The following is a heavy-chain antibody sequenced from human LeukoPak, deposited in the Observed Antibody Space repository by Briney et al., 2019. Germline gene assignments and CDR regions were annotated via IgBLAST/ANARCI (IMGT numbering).Heavy chain of an antibody. D-gene: IGHD2-15*01. Sequence: GESLKISCKGSGYSFTNSWIGWVRLMPGKGLEWMGIIYPADSDIRYSPSFQGQVTISADKSINTAYLQWSSLKASDTAMYCCARQEYCSGGSCYTWFDSWGQGTLVTVSS. CDR1: GYSFTNSW. V-gene: IGHV5-51*01. CDR2: IYPADSDI. CDR3: ARQEYCSGGSCYTWFDS. J-gene: IGHJ5*01.